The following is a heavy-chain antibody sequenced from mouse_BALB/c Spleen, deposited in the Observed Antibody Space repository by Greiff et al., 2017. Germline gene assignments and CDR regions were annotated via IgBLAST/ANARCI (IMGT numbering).Heavy chain of an antibody. J-gene: IGHJ4*01. CDR3: ARNGGLRLSFYYAMDY. Sequence: QVQLKQSGPGLVQPSQSLSITCTVSGFSLTSYGVHWVRQSPGKGLEWLGVIWSGGSTDYNAAFISRLSISKDNSKSQVFFKMNSLQADDTAIYYCARNGGLRLSFYYAMDYWGQGTSVTVSS. D-gene: IGHD2-2*01. CDR2: IWSGGST. CDR1: GFSLTSYG. V-gene: IGHV2-4-1*01.